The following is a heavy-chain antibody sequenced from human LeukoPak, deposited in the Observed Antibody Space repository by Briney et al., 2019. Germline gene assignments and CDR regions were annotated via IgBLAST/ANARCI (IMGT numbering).Heavy chain of an antibody. CDR2: IYTSGST. V-gene: IGHV4-4*07. J-gene: IGHJ6*03. CDR3: ARESDYYYYYMDV. Sequence: MPSETLSLTCAVYGGSFSGYYWSWIRQPAGKGLEWIGRIYTSGSTNYNPSLKSRVTISVDTSKNQFSLKLSSVTAADTAVYYCARESDYYYYYMDVWGKGTTVTVSS. CDR1: GGSFSGYY.